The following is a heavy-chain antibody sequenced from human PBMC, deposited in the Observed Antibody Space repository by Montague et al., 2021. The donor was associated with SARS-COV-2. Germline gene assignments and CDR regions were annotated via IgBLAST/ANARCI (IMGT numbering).Heavy chain of an antibody. CDR1: GGSLSGYY. V-gene: IGHV4-34*01. Sequence: SETLSLTCAVYGGSLSGYYWSWIRQPPEKGLEWIGDINHSANTKYNPSLKSPVTISIDTSKNQFSLKMTSVTAADTATYYCASGIYPSGSYYNRYYYGLNIWGPGTTVIVSS. D-gene: IGHD3-10*01. CDR3: ASGIYPSGSYYNRYYYGLNI. J-gene: IGHJ6*02. CDR2: INHSANT.